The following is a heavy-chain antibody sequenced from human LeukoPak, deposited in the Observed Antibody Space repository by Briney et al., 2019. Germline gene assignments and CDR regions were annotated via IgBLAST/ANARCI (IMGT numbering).Heavy chain of an antibody. D-gene: IGHD6-13*01. CDR3: ASSAGYSSSWKTTVDY. CDR2: INHSGST. Sequence: KPSETLSLTCAVYGGSFSGYYWSWIRQPPGKGLEWIGEINHSGSTNYNPSLKSRVTISVDTSKNQFSLKLSSVTAADTAVYYCASSAGYSSSWKTTVDYWGQGTLVTVSS. J-gene: IGHJ4*02. CDR1: GGSFSGYY. V-gene: IGHV4-34*01.